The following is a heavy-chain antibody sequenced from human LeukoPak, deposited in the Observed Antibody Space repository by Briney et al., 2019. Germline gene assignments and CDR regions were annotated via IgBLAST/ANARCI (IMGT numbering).Heavy chain of an antibody. CDR2: ISGSGDST. D-gene: IGHD1-14*01. V-gene: IGHV3-23*01. Sequence: GSLRLSCTASGFIFDTHTLTWVRPVPGKGLEWVASISGSGDSTNYGDAVKGRFTISRDNFKRTVHLEMSNLRADDTAMYYCVRRAAVRGMDFWGLGATVIVSS. CDR3: VRRAAVRGMDF. J-gene: IGHJ6*02. CDR1: GFIFDTHT.